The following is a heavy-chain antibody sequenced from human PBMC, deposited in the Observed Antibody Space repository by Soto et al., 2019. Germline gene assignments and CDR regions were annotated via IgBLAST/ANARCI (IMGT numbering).Heavy chain of an antibody. Sequence: SVKVSCKASGGTFSSYTISWVRQAPGQGLEWMGRIIPILGIANYAQKFQGRVTITADKSTSTAYMELSSLRPEDTAVYYCASPDDYGDYRAFDIWGQGTMVTVSS. CDR2: IIPILGIA. CDR3: ASPDDYGDYRAFDI. V-gene: IGHV1-69*02. D-gene: IGHD4-17*01. J-gene: IGHJ3*02. CDR1: GGTFSSYT.